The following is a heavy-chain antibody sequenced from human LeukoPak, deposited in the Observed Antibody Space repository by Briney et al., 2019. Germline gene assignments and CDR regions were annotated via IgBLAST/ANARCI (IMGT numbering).Heavy chain of an antibody. V-gene: IGHV3-23*01. CDR1: GISLSNYA. D-gene: IGHD2-2*01. CDR2: ISERGGST. Sequence: PGGSLRLSCVVSGISLSNYAMTWVRQAPGKGLEWVSYISERGGSTNYADHVKGRFTISRDTSLNTLYLQMNNLRAEDTAVYYCAREPAPPRRIVVVPAASGSGEVDYWGQGTLVTVSS. CDR3: AREPAPPRRIVVVPAASGSGEVDY. J-gene: IGHJ4*02.